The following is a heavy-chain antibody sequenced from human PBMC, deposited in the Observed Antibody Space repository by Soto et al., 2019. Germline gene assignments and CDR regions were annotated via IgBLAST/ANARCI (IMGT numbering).Heavy chain of an antibody. CDR2: IRSSSSYI. J-gene: IGHJ4*02. CDR1: GFTFSSYS. D-gene: IGHD2-2*02. V-gene: IGHV3-21*01. Sequence: GGSLRLSCAASGFTFSSYSMNWVRQAPGKGLEWVSSIRSSSSYIYYADSVKGRFTISRDNAKNSLYLQMNSLRAEDTAVYYCARDKGYCSRPSCYTSFDYWGQGTLVTVSS. CDR3: ARDKGYCSRPSCYTSFDY.